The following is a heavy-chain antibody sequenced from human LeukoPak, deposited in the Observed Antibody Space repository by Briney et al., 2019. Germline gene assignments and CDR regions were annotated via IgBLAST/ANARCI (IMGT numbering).Heavy chain of an antibody. V-gene: IGHV1-3*01. Sequence: ASVKVSCKASGYTFTSYVMHWVRQAPGQRLEWMGWINAGNGNTKYSQKFQGRVTITADESTSTAYMELSSLRSEDTAVYYCARGFTSYGSYYFDYWGQGTLVTVSS. CDR1: GYTFTSYV. D-gene: IGHD5-18*01. CDR2: INAGNGNT. J-gene: IGHJ4*02. CDR3: ARGFTSYGSYYFDY.